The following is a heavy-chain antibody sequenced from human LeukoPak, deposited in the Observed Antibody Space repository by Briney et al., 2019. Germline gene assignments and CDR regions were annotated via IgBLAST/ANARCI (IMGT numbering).Heavy chain of an antibody. V-gene: IGHV3-7*03. Sequence: PGGSLRLSCAASGFTFSSYGMHWVRQAPGKGLEWVANIKKDGSEKYYVDSVKGRFTISRDNAKNSLYLQMNSLRAEDTAVYYCVSGSGWYMDYWGQGTLVTVSS. CDR1: GFTFSSYG. J-gene: IGHJ4*02. CDR3: VSGSGWYMDY. CDR2: IKKDGSEK. D-gene: IGHD6-19*01.